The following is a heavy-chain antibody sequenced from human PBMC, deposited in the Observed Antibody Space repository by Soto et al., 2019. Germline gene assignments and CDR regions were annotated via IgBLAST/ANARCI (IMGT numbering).Heavy chain of an antibody. CDR3: ARVGRTSSNDGFDI. J-gene: IGHJ3*02. CDR2: IYSSGSS. D-gene: IGHD6-13*01. CDR1: GGSFTSYY. Sequence: SETLSLPCTVSGGSFTSYYWSWIRRPPGKGLEWIGYIYSSGSSNYNPSLKSRVTISVDTSKNQISLRLNSVTAADTAVYYCARVGRTSSNDGFDIWGPGTVVTVSS. V-gene: IGHV4-59*01.